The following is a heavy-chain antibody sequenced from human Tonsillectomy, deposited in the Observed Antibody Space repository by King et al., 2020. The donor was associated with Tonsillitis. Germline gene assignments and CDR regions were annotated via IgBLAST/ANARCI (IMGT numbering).Heavy chain of an antibody. D-gene: IGHD3-10*01. V-gene: IGHV4-4*07. Sequence: VQLQESGPGLVKPSETLSLTCNVSGGSINSYFWSWTRQSAGRGLEWIGHIYSNGDTNYTPSLKSRVTMSVDTSKNQFSLKLTSVTAADTAVYYCARDYRGRTTHYYGAKYFDAFDIWGQGTMVSVSS. CDR1: GGSINSYF. CDR2: IYSNGDT. J-gene: IGHJ3*02. CDR3: ARDYRGRTTHYYGAKYFDAFDI.